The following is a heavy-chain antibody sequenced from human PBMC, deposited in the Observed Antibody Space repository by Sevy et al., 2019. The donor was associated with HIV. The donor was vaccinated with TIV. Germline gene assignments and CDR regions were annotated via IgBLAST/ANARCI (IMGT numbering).Heavy chain of an antibody. CDR3: ARGAGIDCRGSSCYLDFDF. CDR2: ISASSNYI. V-gene: IGHV3-21*01. J-gene: IGHJ4*02. CDR1: GFTFSNYA. D-gene: IGHD2-2*01. Sequence: GGSLRLSCAASGFTFSNYAMNWVRQAPGKGLEWVSFISASSNYICYADSLKGRFTNSRDNAKNSLYLQMNSLRAEDTAVYYCARGAGIDCRGSSCYLDFDFWGQGTLVTVSS.